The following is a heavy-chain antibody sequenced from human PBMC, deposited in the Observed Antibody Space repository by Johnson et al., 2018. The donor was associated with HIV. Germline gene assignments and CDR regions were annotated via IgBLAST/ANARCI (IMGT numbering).Heavy chain of an antibody. D-gene: IGHD4/OR15-4a*01. CDR3: AKGRNTYGADVFDI. CDR2: IGPAADT. J-gene: IGHJ3*02. V-gene: IGHV3-13*01. Sequence: VQLVESGGGLVQPGGSLRLSCAASGFTFSSYDIHWVRQATGKGLESVSPIGPAADTYYPGSVKGRFTISRDNSKNTLYLQINSLRVEDTAVYYCAKGRNTYGADVFDIWGQGTMVTVSS. CDR1: GFTFSSYD.